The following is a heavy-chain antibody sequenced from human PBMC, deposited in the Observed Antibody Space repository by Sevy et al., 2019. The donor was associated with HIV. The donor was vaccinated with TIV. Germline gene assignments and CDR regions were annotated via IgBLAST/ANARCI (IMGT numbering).Heavy chain of an antibody. Sequence: GGSLRLSCVASGFTFSFYTMHWDRQAPGKGLEWVAAVSYDGRNKYYAYSVKGRFAISRDNSNNTLFLQMNTLRGEDTAVYYCARELGVAGPEEFDYWGQGTLVTVSS. D-gene: IGHD6-19*01. CDR2: VSYDGRNK. J-gene: IGHJ4*02. V-gene: IGHV3-30*09. CDR1: GFTFSFYT. CDR3: ARELGVAGPEEFDY.